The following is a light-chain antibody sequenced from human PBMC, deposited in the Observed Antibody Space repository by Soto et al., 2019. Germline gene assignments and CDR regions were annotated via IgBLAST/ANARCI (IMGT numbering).Light chain of an antibody. CDR3: QHLRT. J-gene: IGKJ5*01. V-gene: IGKV3-11*01. Sequence: SELTQSPGTLSLSPGERATLSCRSSKSINKDLAWYQHKPGQSPRLLIDDASNRATGIPARFSGTGSGTDFTLTISSLEPEDFAVYYCQHLRTFGQGTRLEIK. CDR1: KSINKD. CDR2: DAS.